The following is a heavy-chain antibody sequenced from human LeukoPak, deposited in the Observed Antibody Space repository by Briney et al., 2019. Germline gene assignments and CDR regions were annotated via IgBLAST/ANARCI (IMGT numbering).Heavy chain of an antibody. J-gene: IGHJ4*02. CDR2: IYYRGNT. V-gene: IGHV4-59*01. D-gene: IGHD5-18*01. CDR3: TRGGYNYDSPPGDPFDY. CDR1: GGSISSYY. Sequence: SETLSLTCTVSGGSISSYYWSWIRQPPGKGLEWIGYIYYRGNTNYNPSLKSRVTISVDMSKYQFSLKLSSVTAADTAVYYCTRGGYNYDSPPGDPFDYWGQGTLVTVSS.